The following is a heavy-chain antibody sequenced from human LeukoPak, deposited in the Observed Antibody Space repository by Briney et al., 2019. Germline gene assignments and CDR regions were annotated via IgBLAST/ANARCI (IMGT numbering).Heavy chain of an antibody. V-gene: IGHV4-59*01. CDR1: GDSISRYY. J-gene: IGHJ6*03. CDR3: ARYDHAPSYYYYYMDV. CDR2: YYGGRT. Sequence: SETLSLTCTVSGDSISRYYWSWIRQSPGKGLEWIGYYGGRTTYNPSLKSRVTMSVDTSKNQFSLKLTSVTAADTAVYYCARYDHAPSYYYYYMDVWGKGTTVTIPS. D-gene: IGHD1-14*01.